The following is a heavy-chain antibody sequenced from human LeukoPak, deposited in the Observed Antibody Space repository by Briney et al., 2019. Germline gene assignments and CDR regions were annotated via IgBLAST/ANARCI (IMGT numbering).Heavy chain of an antibody. J-gene: IGHJ5*02. CDR2: IYYSGTT. CDR1: GGSVNSATYY. Sequence: SETLSLTCTVSGGSVNSATYYWGWIRQPPGKDLEWIGTIYYSGTTYYNPSLKSRVTISLDTSKNRFSLNLSSVSAADTAVYYCARGDYGSGTYLWGSWGQGILVTVSP. V-gene: IGHV4-39*07. D-gene: IGHD3-10*01. CDR3: ARGDYGSGTYLWGS.